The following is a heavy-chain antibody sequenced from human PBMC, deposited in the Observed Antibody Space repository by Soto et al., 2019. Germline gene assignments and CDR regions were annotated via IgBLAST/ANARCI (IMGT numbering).Heavy chain of an antibody. J-gene: IGHJ5*02. CDR3: ARVRPVVGPKRTGNWFDP. D-gene: IGHD1-1*01. CDR2: INSDGSST. Sequence: GGSLRLSCAASGFTFSSYWMHWVRQAPGKGLVWVSRINSDGSSTSYADSVKGRFTISRDNAKNTLYLQMNSLRAEDTAVYYCARVRPVVGPKRTGNWFDPWGQGTLVTVSS. CDR1: GFTFSSYW. V-gene: IGHV3-74*01.